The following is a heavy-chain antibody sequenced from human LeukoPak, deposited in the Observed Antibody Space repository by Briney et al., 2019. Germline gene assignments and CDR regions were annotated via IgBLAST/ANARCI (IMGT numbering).Heavy chain of an antibody. Sequence: PGGSLRLSCAASGFTFSSYSMNWVRQAPGKGLEWVSSISRSSSYIYYADSVKGRFTISRDNAKNSLYLRMNSLRAEDTAVYYCARVRYYYGSGSYYNLYYMDVWGKGTTVTVSS. V-gene: IGHV3-21*01. J-gene: IGHJ6*03. CDR1: GFTFSSYS. CDR2: ISRSSSYI. CDR3: ARVRYYYGSGSYYNLYYMDV. D-gene: IGHD3-10*01.